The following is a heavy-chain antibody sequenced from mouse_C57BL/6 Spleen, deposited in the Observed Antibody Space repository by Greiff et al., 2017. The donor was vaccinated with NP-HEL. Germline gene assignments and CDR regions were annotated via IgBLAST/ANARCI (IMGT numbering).Heavy chain of an antibody. CDR3: ARGERAPGYFDV. D-gene: IGHD3-3*01. Sequence: EVQLQQSGPGLVKPSQSLSLTCSVTGYSITSGYYWNWIRQFPGNKLEWMGYISYDGSNNYNPSLKNRISITRDTPKNQFFLKLNSVTTEDTATYYCARGERAPGYFDVWGTGTTVTVSS. V-gene: IGHV3-6*01. CDR1: GYSITSGYY. CDR2: ISYDGSN. J-gene: IGHJ1*03.